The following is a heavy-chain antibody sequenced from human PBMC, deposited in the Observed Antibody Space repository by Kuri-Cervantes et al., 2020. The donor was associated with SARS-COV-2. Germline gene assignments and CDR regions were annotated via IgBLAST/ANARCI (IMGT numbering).Heavy chain of an antibody. D-gene: IGHD2-21*02. V-gene: IGHV3-30*01. Sequence: GESLKISCAASGFTFSSYAMHWVRQAPGKGLEWVAVISYDGSNKYYADSVKGRFTISRDNSKNTLYLQMNSLRAEDTAVYYCARESRGCGGDCWDAFDIWGQGTMVTVSS. CDR3: ARESRGCGGDCWDAFDI. J-gene: IGHJ3*02. CDR1: GFTFSSYA. CDR2: ISYDGSNK.